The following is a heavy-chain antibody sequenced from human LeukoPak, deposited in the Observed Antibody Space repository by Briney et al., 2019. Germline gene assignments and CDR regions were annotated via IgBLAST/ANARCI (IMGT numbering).Heavy chain of an antibody. Sequence: SETLSLTCAVYGGSFSGYYWSWIRQPPAKGLEWIGYIYTSGSTNYNPSLKSRVIISVDTSKNQFSLKLSSVTAADTAVYYCARQRRLYYFDYWGQGTLVTVSS. CDR1: GGSFSGYY. J-gene: IGHJ4*02. CDR3: ARQRRLYYFDY. V-gene: IGHV4-4*09. D-gene: IGHD2-21*02. CDR2: IYTSGST.